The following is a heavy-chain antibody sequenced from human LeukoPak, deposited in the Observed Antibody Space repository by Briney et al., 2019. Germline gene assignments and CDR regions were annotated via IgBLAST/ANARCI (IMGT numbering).Heavy chain of an antibody. CDR1: GFTFSNYA. J-gene: IGHJ4*02. V-gene: IGHV3-23*01. CDR2: ISGGSGNI. Sequence: GGSLRLSCSVSGFTFSNYAMHWVRQAPGKGLEWVSLISGGSGNIYYVDSVKGRFTISRDNSKNTLYVQMTSLRADDTAIYYCAKGSDYYGSVTSKKTDWGQGTLVTVSS. CDR3: AKGSDYYGSVTSKKTD. D-gene: IGHD3-10*01.